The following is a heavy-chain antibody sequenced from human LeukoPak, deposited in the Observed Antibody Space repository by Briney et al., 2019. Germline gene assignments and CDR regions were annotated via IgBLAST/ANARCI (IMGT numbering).Heavy chain of an antibody. V-gene: IGHV3-7*01. CDR3: ARDLTFLRA. CDR2: INQDGSEK. CDR1: GFTFSSYW. D-gene: IGHD2/OR15-2a*01. Sequence: AGGSLRLSCAASGFTFSSYWMTWVRQAPGKGLEWVANINQDGSEKYYVDSVKGRFTISRDNAKNSLYLQTNSLRAEDTAVYYCARDLTFLRAWGQGTLVTVSS. J-gene: IGHJ5*02.